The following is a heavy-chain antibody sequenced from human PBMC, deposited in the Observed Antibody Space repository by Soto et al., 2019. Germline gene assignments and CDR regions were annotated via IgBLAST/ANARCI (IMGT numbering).Heavy chain of an antibody. D-gene: IGHD5-12*01. CDR2: INPNGGAT. V-gene: IGHV1-2*02. Sequence: VQLAQSGAEVKKPGASVKVSCKTSGDSFNDYYIHWVRQAPGQGLEWMGWINPNGGATKYAQKFKGRVTMTRDTSIRTVYMELSSLRSDDTAVYYCARESGGATATLDYYYFYMDVWGKGTTVTVSS. CDR3: ARESGGATATLDYYYFYMDV. J-gene: IGHJ6*03. CDR1: GDSFNDYY.